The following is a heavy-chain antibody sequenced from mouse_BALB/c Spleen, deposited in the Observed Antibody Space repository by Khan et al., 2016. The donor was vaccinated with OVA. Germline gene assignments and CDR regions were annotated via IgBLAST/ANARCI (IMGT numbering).Heavy chain of an antibody. CDR3: ARDRIDY. J-gene: IGHJ2*01. Sequence: VQLQESGAELAKPGASVKMSCKASGYTFSNYWIHWVKQRPGQGLEWIGYINPSSGHTYYNQTFNDKATLTTDKSSSTAYMQLSSLTSEDSAVYYFARDRIDYWGQGTTLTGSS. V-gene: IGHV1-7*01. CDR2: INPSSGHT. CDR1: GYTFSNYW.